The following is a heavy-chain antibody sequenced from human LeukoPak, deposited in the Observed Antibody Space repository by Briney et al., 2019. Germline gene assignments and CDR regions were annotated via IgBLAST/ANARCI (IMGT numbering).Heavy chain of an antibody. D-gene: IGHD1-20*01. J-gene: IGHJ4*02. CDR3: ARGPRYNWNYVGY. CDR2: ISSSSSTI. CDR1: GFTFSSYS. V-gene: IGHV3-48*01. Sequence: GGSLRLSCAASGFTFSSYSVNWVRQAPGKGLEWVSYISSSSSTIYYADSVKGRFTISRDNAKNSLYLQMNSLRAEDTAVYYCARGPRYNWNYVGYWGQGTLVTVSS.